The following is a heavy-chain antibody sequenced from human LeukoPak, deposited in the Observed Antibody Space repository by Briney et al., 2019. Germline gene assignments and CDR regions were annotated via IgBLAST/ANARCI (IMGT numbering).Heavy chain of an antibody. D-gene: IGHD5-12*01. V-gene: IGHV4-39*07. J-gene: IGHJ4*02. CDR2: MYSSGST. CDR1: GGSISSSSYY. Sequence: KPSETLSLTCTVSGGSISSSSYYWGWIGQPPGKGLEWIGSMYSSGSTYYNPSLKSRVTISVDTSKNQFSLKLSSVTAADTAVYYCARSGSGYLRYYFDYWGQGTLVTVSS. CDR3: ARSGSGYLRYYFDY.